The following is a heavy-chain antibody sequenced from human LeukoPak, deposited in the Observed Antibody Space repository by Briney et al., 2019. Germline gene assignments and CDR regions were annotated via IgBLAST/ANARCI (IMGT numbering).Heavy chain of an antibody. CDR2: IKQDGSEK. CDR1: GFTFSSYW. V-gene: IGHV3-7*01. Sequence: GGSLRLSCAAAGFTFSSYWMSWVRQAPGKGLEWVANIKQDGSEKYYVDSVKGRFTISRDNAKNSLYLQMNSLRAEDTAVYYCARDLSWRPIHWFDPWGQGTLVTVSS. D-gene: IGHD3-16*02. CDR3: ARDLSWRPIHWFDP. J-gene: IGHJ5*02.